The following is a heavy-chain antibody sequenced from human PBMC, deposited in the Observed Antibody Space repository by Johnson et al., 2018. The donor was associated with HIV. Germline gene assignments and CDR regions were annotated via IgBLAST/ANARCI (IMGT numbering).Heavy chain of an antibody. D-gene: IGHD4-17*01. J-gene: IGHJ3*02. Sequence: VQLVESGGALVQPGGSLGLSCAVSGFTFSSYWMSWVRQAPGKGLEWVANIKQDGSEKYYVDSVKGRFTIARDNAKNSLYLQMNSLRAEDTAVYYCAKMVHGEPPWAFDIWGQGTMVTVSS. CDR1: GFTFSSYW. CDR2: IKQDGSEK. CDR3: AKMVHGEPPWAFDI. V-gene: IGHV3-7*01.